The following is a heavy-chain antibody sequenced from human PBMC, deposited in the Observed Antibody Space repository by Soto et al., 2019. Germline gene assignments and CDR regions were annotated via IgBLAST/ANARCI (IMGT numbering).Heavy chain of an antibody. CDR3: ASSPQLEPNWFDP. D-gene: IGHD1-1*01. CDR2: IYYSGST. Sequence: KASETLSLTCTVSGGSISSGDYYWSWIRQPPGKGLEWIGYIYYSGSTYYNPSLKSRVTISVDTSKNQFSLKLSSVTAADTAVYYCASSPQLEPNWFDPWGQGTLVTVSS. V-gene: IGHV4-30-4*01. CDR1: GGSISSGDYY. J-gene: IGHJ5*02.